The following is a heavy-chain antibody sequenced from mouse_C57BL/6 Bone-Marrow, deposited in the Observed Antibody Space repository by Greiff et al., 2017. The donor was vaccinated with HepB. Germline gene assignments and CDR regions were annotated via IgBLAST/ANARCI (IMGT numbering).Heavy chain of an antibody. CDR1: GYTFTDYY. J-gene: IGHJ2*01. CDR3: ARSDYYGSSYAFDY. CDR2: IYPGSGNT. Sequence: VKLQQSGAELVRPGASVKLSCKASGYTFTDYYINWVKQRPGQGLEWIARIYPGSGNTYYNEKFKGKATLTAEKSSSTAYMQLSSLTSEDSAVYFCARSDYYGSSYAFDYWAKAPLSQSPQ. D-gene: IGHD1-1*01. V-gene: IGHV1-76*01.